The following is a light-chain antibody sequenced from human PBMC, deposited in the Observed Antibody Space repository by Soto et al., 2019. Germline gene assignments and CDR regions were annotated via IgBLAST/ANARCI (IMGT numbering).Light chain of an antibody. Sequence: DIQMTQSPSSLSASVGDRATITCRASQGISNSLAWYQQNPGKSPKLLIYAASYLHSGVPSRFSGSGSGTDFSLTISSLQAEDVAIYYCQTHHSARVTFGGGTKVEIK. CDR2: AAS. CDR1: QGISNS. J-gene: IGKJ4*01. CDR3: QTHHSARVT. V-gene: IGKV1-27*01.